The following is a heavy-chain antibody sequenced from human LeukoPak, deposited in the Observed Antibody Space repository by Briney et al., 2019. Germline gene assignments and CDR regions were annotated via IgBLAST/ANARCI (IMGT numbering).Heavy chain of an antibody. CDR2: IYHSGST. Sequence: SETLSLTCTVSGYSISSGYYWGWIRQPPGKGLEWIGSIYHSGSTYYNPSVKSRVTISVDTSKNQFSLKLSSVTAADTAVYYCARGSYDILTGYPYYFDYWGQGTLVTVSS. D-gene: IGHD3-9*01. J-gene: IGHJ4*02. CDR1: GYSISSGYY. V-gene: IGHV4-38-2*02. CDR3: ARGSYDILTGYPYYFDY.